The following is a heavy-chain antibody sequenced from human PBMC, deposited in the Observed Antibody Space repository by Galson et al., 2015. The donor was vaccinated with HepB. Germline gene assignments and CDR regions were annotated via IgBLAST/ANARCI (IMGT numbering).Heavy chain of an antibody. CDR1: GFTFSNYA. D-gene: IGHD6-19*01. V-gene: IGHV3-30*04. CDR2: VSYDGSNK. J-gene: IGHJ1*01. Sequence: SLRLSCAASGFTFSNYAMLWVRQAPGKGLEWVAVVSYDGSNKYYADSVKGRFTISRDNSKNTLFLQMNSLRAEDTAVYYCARGGLVLSDRAEYFQHWGQGTLVTVSS. CDR3: ARGGLVLSDRAEYFQH.